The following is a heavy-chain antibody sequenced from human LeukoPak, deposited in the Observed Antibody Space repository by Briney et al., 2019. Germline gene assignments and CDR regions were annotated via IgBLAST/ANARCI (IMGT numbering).Heavy chain of an antibody. J-gene: IGHJ4*02. Sequence: GGSLRLSCAASGFTFSSYEMNWVRQAPGKGLKWVSYISSSGSTIYYADSVKGRFTISRDNAKNSLYLQMNSLRAEDTAVYYCARNLLLWFGEPRGGFDYWGQGTLVTVSS. CDR2: ISSSGSTI. CDR3: ARNLLLWFGEPRGGFDY. V-gene: IGHV3-48*03. D-gene: IGHD3-10*01. CDR1: GFTFSSYE.